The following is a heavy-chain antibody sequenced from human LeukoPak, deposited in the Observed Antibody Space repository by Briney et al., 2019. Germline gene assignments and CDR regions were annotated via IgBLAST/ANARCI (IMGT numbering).Heavy chain of an antibody. CDR2: IYSGGST. CDR3: ARPHHHYDSSGSVTTAFYFDY. V-gene: IGHV4-39*01. Sequence: KSSETLSLTCAVSGASFSGTTYYWAWIRQPPGKGLEWIGSIYSGGSTFYNPSPKSRVTISVDTSKNQFSLKVNSVTAADTAVYYCARPHHHYDSSGSVTTAFYFDYWGQGTLVTVSS. D-gene: IGHD3-22*01. J-gene: IGHJ4*02. CDR1: GASFSGTTYY.